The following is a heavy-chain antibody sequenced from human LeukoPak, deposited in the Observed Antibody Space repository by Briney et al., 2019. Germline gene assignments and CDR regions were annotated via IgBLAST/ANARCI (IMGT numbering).Heavy chain of an antibody. J-gene: IGHJ4*02. CDR3: ARDGVSSGWYWGADFDY. Sequence: SETLSLTCGVYGGSFSGYYWSWIRQPPGKGLEWIGEINHSGSTNYNPSLKSRVTISVDTSKNQFSLKLSSVTAADTAVYYCARDGVSSGWYWGADFDYWGQGTLVTVSS. D-gene: IGHD6-19*01. V-gene: IGHV4-34*01. CDR1: GGSFSGYY. CDR2: INHSGST.